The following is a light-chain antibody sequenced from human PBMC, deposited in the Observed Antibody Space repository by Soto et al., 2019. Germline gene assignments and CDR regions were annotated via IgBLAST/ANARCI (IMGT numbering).Light chain of an antibody. J-gene: IGLJ2*01. CDR2: EVT. CDR3: SSFAGGGNPVL. Sequence: QSALTQPPSASGSLGQSVTISCTGTSSDVGGYNYVSWHQQHPGKAPKVMIYEVTKRPPGVPDRFSGSKSGNTASLTVSGLQAEEDADYYCSSFAGGGNPVLLGGGTKVTVL. V-gene: IGLV2-8*01. CDR1: SSDVGGYNY.